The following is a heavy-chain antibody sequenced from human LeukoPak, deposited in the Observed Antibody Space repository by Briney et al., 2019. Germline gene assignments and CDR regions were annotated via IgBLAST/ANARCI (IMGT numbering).Heavy chain of an antibody. J-gene: IGHJ6*03. CDR2: FDPEDGET. CDR1: TLTXXS. CDR3: AXXXXXRXXXXXXXXYXXV. V-gene: IGHV1-24*01. Sequence: TLTXXSMHWVRQAPGKGLEWMGGFDPEDGETIYAQKFQGRVTMTEDTSTDTAYMELSRLRSEDTAVYYCAXXXXXRXXXXXXXXYXXVWGKGTTVTISS.